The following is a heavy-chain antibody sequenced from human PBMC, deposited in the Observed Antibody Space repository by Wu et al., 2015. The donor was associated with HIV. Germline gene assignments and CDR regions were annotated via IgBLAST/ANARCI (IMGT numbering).Heavy chain of an antibody. CDR1: AGSITTSY. Sequence: QVQLQESGPGLVKPSETLSLKCSVPAGSITTSYWSWIRQSAGKGLEWIGRISTSASTNYNPSLKSRVTMSLDTSNNHFYLKLRSVTAADTAVHYCARQTTVFDIWGHGTLVTVSS. D-gene: IGHD4-11*01. CDR2: ISTSAST. J-gene: IGHJ3*02. V-gene: IGHV4-4*07. CDR3: ARQTTVFDI.